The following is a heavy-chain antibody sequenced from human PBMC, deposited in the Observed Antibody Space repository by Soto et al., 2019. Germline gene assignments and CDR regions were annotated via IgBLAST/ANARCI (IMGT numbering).Heavy chain of an antibody. V-gene: IGHV4-59*08. CDR3: AILPPGNSVVTANGSAP. D-gene: IGHD2-21*01. Sequence: PSETLSLTCTVSGGSFSTYYWGWIRQPPGKGLEWIGHFYYSGTTTYNPSLKSGVTISVDTSNNQFSLKLTSVTAADTAVYYCAILPPGNSVVTANGSAPGGKGTLVPVSS. J-gene: IGHJ5*02. CDR1: GGSFSTYY. CDR2: FYYSGTT.